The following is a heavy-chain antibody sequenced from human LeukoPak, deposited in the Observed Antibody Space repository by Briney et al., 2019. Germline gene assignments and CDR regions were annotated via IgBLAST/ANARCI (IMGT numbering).Heavy chain of an antibody. Sequence: GGSLRLSCAASGFIVSSKYMSWVRQAPGKGLEWVSVIYSGGSTYYADSVKGRFTISRDNSKNTLYLQMNSLRAEDTAVYYCAREGPYYYGSESSSGVDYWGQGTLVTVSS. CDR2: IYSGGST. D-gene: IGHD3-10*01. CDR1: GFIVSSKY. J-gene: IGHJ4*02. CDR3: AREGPYYYGSESSSGVDY. V-gene: IGHV3-53*01.